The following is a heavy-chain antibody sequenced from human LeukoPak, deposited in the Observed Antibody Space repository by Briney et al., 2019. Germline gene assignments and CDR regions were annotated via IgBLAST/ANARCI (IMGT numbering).Heavy chain of an antibody. CDR2: IYETGST. D-gene: IGHD6-19*01. Sequence: SETLSLACSVSGGSLSSSSYYWGWIRQPPGRGLEWIGNIYETGSTNYNPSLKSRVTISVDTSKNQFSLKLSSVTAADTAVYYCARDLAVAADRGYYYMDVWGKGTTVTVSS. J-gene: IGHJ6*03. V-gene: IGHV4-39*07. CDR3: ARDLAVAADRGYYYMDV. CDR1: GGSLSSSSYY.